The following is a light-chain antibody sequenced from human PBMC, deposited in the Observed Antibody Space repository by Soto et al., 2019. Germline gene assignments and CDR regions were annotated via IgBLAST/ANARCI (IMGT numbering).Light chain of an antibody. CDR2: DVN. Sequence: QSALTQPASVSGSPGQSSAISCTGTSSDVGGYNSVSWFQQHPGKAPKLIIYDVNDRPSAVSDRFSGSKSGNTASLTISGLQTEDEADYYCSSFTNRKTYVFGTGTKLTVL. CDR3: SSFTNRKTYV. CDR1: SSDVGGYNS. J-gene: IGLJ1*01. V-gene: IGLV2-14*01.